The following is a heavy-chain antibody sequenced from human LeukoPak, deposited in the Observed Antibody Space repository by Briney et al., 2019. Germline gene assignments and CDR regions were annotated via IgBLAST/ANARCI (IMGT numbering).Heavy chain of an antibody. D-gene: IGHD1-14*01. J-gene: IGHJ4*02. V-gene: IGHV4-39*07. CDR3: ARDPRSGYFDY. CDR1: GGSISGYY. Sequence: TPSETLSLTCTVSGGSISGYYWGWIRQPPGKGLEWIGSIYYSGSTYYNPSLKSRVTISVDTSKNQFSLKLSSVTAADTAVYYCARDPRSGYFDYWGQGTLVTVSS. CDR2: IYYSGST.